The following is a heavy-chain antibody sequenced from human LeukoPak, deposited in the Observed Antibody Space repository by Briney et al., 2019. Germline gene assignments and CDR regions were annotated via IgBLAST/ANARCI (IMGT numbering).Heavy chain of an antibody. CDR2: IKQDGSEK. Sequence: GGSQISCGAASGFSSSSYRLCWVRQAPGKGLEWVAIIKQDGSEKNYVDSVKGRFTISRDNAKNSLFLQMNSLRAEDTAVYYCARDDSNDMVVMPFDYWGQGTLVTVSS. V-gene: IGHV3-7*04. CDR1: GFSSSSYR. D-gene: IGHD2-8*01. J-gene: IGHJ4*02. CDR3: ARDDSNDMVVMPFDY.